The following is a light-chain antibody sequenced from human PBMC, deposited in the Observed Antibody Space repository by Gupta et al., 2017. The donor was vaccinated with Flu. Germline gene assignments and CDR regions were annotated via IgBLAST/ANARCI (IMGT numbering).Light chain of an antibody. CDR1: QNINNY. CDR2: AAS. J-gene: IGKJ1*01. Sequence: SQMTHSPSSLSASVGDRVTITCRASQNINNYLHWYQHKPGKAPKLLIYAASSVDSGVPSRFNGSGSGTDFTLTINKLQPEDFATYYCQQSYSTPRTFGQGTKLEIK. CDR3: QQSYSTPRT. V-gene: IGKV1-39*01.